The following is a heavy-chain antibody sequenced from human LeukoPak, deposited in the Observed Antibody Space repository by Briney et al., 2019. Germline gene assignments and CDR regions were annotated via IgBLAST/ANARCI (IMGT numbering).Heavy chain of an antibody. CDR1: GFTFSDYY. D-gene: IGHD3-3*01. CDR2: ISRSGSTI. V-gene: IGHV3-11*04. CDR3: ARDPEYYDFWSGYPVYFDY. Sequence: PGGSLRLSCAASGFTFSDYYMSWLRQAPGKGLEWVSYISRSGSTIYYADSVKGRFTISRDNAKNSLYLQMNSLRAEDTAVYYCARDPEYYDFWSGYPVYFDYWGQGTLVTVSS. J-gene: IGHJ4*02.